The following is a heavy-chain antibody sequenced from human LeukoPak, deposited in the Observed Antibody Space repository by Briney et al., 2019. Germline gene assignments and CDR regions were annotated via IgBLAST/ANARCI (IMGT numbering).Heavy chain of an antibody. Sequence: ASVNVSCKSSGYTFTGYYMHWVRQATGQGLEWMGWINPNSGDTNYSQKFQGRVSMTRDTSINTAYMELSRLTSDDTAVYYCARDLYSSGWTDAFDIWGQGTMVTVSS. CDR1: GYTFTGYY. D-gene: IGHD6-19*01. CDR3: ARDLYSSGWTDAFDI. CDR2: INPNSGDT. V-gene: IGHV1-2*02. J-gene: IGHJ3*02.